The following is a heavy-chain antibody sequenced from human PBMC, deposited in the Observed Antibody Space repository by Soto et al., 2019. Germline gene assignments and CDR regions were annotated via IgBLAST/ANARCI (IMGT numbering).Heavy chain of an antibody. CDR3: ARCSGWYGQCYFDC. V-gene: IGHV3-53*02. D-gene: IGHD6-13*01. J-gene: IGHJ4*02. CDR2: IYSDGRT. CDR1: GFIVSSSY. Sequence: DVQLVETGGGLIQPGGSLRLSCAASGFIVSSSYMSWVRQAPGMGLEWVSVIYSDGRTYYADSVKGRFTISRDNSKNTLYLQMNRLSADDTAVYYCARCSGWYGQCYFDCWGQGTLVTVSS.